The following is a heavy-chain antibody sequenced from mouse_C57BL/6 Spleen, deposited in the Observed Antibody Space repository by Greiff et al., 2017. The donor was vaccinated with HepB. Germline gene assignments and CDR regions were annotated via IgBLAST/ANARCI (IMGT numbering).Heavy chain of an antibody. V-gene: IGHV2-6-1*01. CDR3: ARHAIYDGSSYGYFDV. J-gene: IGHJ1*03. D-gene: IGHD1-1*01. CDR2: IWSDGST. CDR1: GFSLTSYG. Sequence: VKLMESGPGLVAPSQSLSITCTVSGFSLTSYGVHWVRQPPGKGLEWLVVIWSDGSTTYNSALKSRLSISKDNSKSQVFLKMNSLQTDDTAMYYCARHAIYDGSSYGYFDVWGTGTTVTVSS.